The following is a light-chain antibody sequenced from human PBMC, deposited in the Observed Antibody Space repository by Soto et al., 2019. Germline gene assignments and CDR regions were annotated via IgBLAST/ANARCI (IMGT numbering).Light chain of an antibody. V-gene: IGLV3-21*04. CDR3: QVWDRSSDPVV. Sequence: SYELTQPPSVSVAPGKTARITCGGNNIGSKSVHWYQQKPGQAPVLVIYYDSDRPSGIPERFSGSNSGNTAPLTISRVEAGDAADYYCQVWDRSSDPVVFGGGTKLPVL. CDR1: NIGSKS. CDR2: YDS. J-gene: IGLJ2*01.